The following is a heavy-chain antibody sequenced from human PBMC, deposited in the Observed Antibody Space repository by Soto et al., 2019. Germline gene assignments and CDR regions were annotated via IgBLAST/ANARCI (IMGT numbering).Heavy chain of an antibody. V-gene: IGHV1-18*01. D-gene: IGHD5-18*01. CDR1: GYTFTNYG. J-gene: IGHJ6*02. Sequence: SCKASGYTFTNYGISWVRQAPGQGLEWMGWISAYNSNTEYAEKFRGRVTMTSDTSTTTAYLELRSLRSDDTALYYCARDMRQLAPYLYFGLDVWGQGTAVTVSS. CDR2: ISAYNSNT. CDR3: ARDMRQLAPYLYFGLDV.